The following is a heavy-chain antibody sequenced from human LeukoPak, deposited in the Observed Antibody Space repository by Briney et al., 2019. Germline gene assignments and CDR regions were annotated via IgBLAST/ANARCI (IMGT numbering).Heavy chain of an antibody. CDR1: GISFSSHG. J-gene: IGHJ4*02. V-gene: IGHV3-33*01. Sequence: GGSLRLSCAAPGISFSSHGMHWVRQAPGKGLEWVAVIWYDGSNIYYADPVKGRFTITRDNSKNTLYLQMNSLRAEDTALYYCARARNDYDSNGFSVLDYWGQGTLVTVSS. CDR2: IWYDGSNI. D-gene: IGHD3-22*01. CDR3: ARARNDYDSNGFSVLDY.